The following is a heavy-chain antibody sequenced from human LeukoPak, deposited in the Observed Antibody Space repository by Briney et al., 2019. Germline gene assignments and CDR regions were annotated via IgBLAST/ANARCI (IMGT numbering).Heavy chain of an antibody. D-gene: IGHD3-3*01. CDR1: GFTFSSYA. CDR3: TTGRTIFGVVIMEIDY. J-gene: IGHJ4*02. CDR2: ISGSGGGT. Sequence: GGSLRLSCAASGFTFSSYAMSWVRQAPGKGLEWVSAISGSGGGTYYADSVKGRFTISRDNSKNTLYLQMNSLKTEDTAVYYCTTGRTIFGVVIMEIDYWGQGTLVTVSS. V-gene: IGHV3-23*01.